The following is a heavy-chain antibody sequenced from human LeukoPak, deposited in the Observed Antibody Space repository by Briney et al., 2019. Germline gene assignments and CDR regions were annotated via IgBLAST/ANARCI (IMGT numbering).Heavy chain of an antibody. CDR3: AKDSPVEYQLRIHHAFDI. CDR1: GFTFSSYG. Sequence: PGGSLRLSCAASGFTFSSYGMHWVRQAPGKGLEWVAFIRYDGSNKYYADSVKGRFTISRDNSKNTLYLQMNSLRAEDTAVYYCAKDSPVEYQLRIHHAFDIWGQGTMVTVSS. D-gene: IGHD2-2*01. V-gene: IGHV3-30*02. J-gene: IGHJ3*02. CDR2: IRYDGSNK.